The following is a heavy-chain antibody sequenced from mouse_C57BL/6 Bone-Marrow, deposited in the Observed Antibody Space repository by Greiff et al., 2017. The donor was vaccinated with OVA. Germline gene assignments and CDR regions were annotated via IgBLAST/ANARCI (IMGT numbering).Heavy chain of an antibody. D-gene: IGHD1-2*01. Sequence: EVNVVESEGGLVQPGSSMTLSCTASGFTFSDYYMAWVRQVPEKGLEWVANINYDGSSTYYLDSLKSRFIISRDNAKNILYLQMSSLKSEDTATYYCAREGTTASFDYWGQGTTLTVSS. CDR2: INYDGSST. CDR1: GFTFSDYY. CDR3: AREGTTASFDY. V-gene: IGHV5-16*01. J-gene: IGHJ2*01.